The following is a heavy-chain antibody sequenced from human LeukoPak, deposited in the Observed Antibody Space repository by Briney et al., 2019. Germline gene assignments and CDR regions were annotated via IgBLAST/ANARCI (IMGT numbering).Heavy chain of an antibody. CDR2: IYYSGST. J-gene: IGHJ4*02. D-gene: IGHD5-24*01. V-gene: IGHV4-39*07. CDR3: AGSRDGYTYYFDY. CDR1: GGSISSSSYY. Sequence: PSETLSLTCTVSGGSISSSSYYWGWIRQPPGKGLEWIGSIYYSGSTYYNPSLKSRVTISVDTSKNHFSLKLSSVTAADTAVYYCAGSRDGYTYYFDYWGQGTLVTVSS.